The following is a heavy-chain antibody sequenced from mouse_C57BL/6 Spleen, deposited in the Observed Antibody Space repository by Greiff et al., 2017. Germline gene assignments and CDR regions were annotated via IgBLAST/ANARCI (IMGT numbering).Heavy chain of an antibody. V-gene: IGHV5-2*03. CDR1: EYAFPSHD. CDR2: INSDGGST. D-gene: IGHD1-1*01. CDR3: ARREGDSSSAWCAY. Sequence: DVKLVESGGGLVQPGESLKLSCESNEYAFPSHDMSWVRKTPVKRLELVAAINSDGGSTFYPDTMERRFIFSRDNTKKTLYLQMSSLRSEDTALYYCARREGDSSSAWCAYWGQGTLVTVSA. J-gene: IGHJ3*01.